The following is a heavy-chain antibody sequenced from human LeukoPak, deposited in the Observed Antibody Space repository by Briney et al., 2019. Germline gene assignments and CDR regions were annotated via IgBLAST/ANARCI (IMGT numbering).Heavy chain of an antibody. J-gene: IGHJ6*02. V-gene: IGHV3-23*01. Sequence: GASLRLSCAASGFTFSSCAMSWVRQAPGKGLEWVSAISGSGGSTYYADSVKGRFTISRDNSKNTLYLQMDSLRAEDTAVYYCAKSGETPQDVWGQGTTVTVSS. CDR2: ISGSGGST. CDR3: AKSGETPQDV. D-gene: IGHD3-10*01. CDR1: GFTFSSCA.